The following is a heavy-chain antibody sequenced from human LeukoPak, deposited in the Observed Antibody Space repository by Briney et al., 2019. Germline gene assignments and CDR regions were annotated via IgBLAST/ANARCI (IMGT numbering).Heavy chain of an antibody. CDR1: GYTFTNYY. Sequence: VASVKVSCKASGYTFTNYYMHWVRQAPGQGLEWMGRINPSGGSANYAQKFQGRVTMTRDTSTSTVYMELSSLRSEDTAVYYCASPRVVTAIPVANYYYGMDVWGQGTTVTVSS. CDR2: INPSGGSA. D-gene: IGHD2-21*02. J-gene: IGHJ6*02. V-gene: IGHV1-46*01. CDR3: ASPRVVTAIPVANYYYGMDV.